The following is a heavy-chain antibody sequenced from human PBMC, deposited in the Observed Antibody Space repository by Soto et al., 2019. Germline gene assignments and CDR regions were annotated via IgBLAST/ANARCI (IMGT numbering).Heavy chain of an antibody. V-gene: IGHV3-30-3*01. CDR3: ARGTTLAIFDYGMDV. J-gene: IGHJ6*02. Sequence: QVQLVESGGGVVQPGRSLRLSCAASGFTFTSYAMHWVRQAPGKELEWVAVISNDGSNYYYADSVRGRFTISRDNTKNTLFLQMSSLRGEDSGVYYCARGTTLAIFDYGMDVWGPGTTVTVYS. CDR2: ISNDGSNY. D-gene: IGHD3-3*01. CDR1: GFTFTSYA.